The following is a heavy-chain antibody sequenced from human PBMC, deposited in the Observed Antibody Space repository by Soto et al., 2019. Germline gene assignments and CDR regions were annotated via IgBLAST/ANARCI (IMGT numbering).Heavy chain of an antibody. J-gene: IGHJ1*01. CDR2: IWYDGSNK. CDR1: GFTFSSYG. V-gene: IGHV3-33*01. Sequence: QVQLVESGGGVVQPGRSLRLSCAASGFTFSSYGMHWVRQAPGKGLEWVAVIWYDGSNKYYADSVKGRFTISRDNSKNTLYLQMNSLRAEDTAVYYCARGRGIKQLVRGTEYFQHWGQGTLVTVSS. D-gene: IGHD6-13*01. CDR3: ARGRGIKQLVRGTEYFQH.